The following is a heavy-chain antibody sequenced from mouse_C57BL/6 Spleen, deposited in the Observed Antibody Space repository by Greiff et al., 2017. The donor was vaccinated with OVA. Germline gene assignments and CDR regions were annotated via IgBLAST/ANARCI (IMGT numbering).Heavy chain of an antibody. CDR1: GYTFTSYW. V-gene: IGHV1-69*01. J-gene: IGHJ1*03. CDR3: ARRPYGYYWYFDV. CDR2: IDPSDSYT. D-gene: IGHD2-2*01. Sequence: VQLKEPGAELVMPGASVKLSCKASGYTFTSYWMHWVKQRPGQGLEWIGEIDPSDSYTNYNQKFKGKSTLTVDKSSSTAYMQLSSLTSEDSAVYYCARRPYGYYWYFDVWGTGTTVTVSS.